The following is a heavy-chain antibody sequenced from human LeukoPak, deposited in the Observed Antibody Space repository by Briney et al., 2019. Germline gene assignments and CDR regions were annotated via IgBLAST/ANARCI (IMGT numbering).Heavy chain of an antibody. CDR3: ASGGGGYYYPFDY. D-gene: IGHD3-22*01. J-gene: IGHJ4*02. CDR1: GFTVSSNY. V-gene: IGHV3-53*01. CDR2: IYSGGST. Sequence: GGSLRLSCAASGFTVSSNYMSWVRQAPGKGLEWVSVIYSGGSTYYADSVKGRFTISRDNSKNTLYLQMNSLRAEDTAVYYCASGGGGYYYPFDYWGQGTLVTVSS.